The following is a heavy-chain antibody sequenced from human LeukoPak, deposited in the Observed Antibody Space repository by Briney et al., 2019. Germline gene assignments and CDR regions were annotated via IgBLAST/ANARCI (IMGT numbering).Heavy chain of an antibody. D-gene: IGHD3-3*01. CDR2: ISHSGST. V-gene: IGHV4-39*01. CDR3: ARHAPHGDGKERGFDY. Sequence: SSETLSLTCTVSGGSISSSSYCWGWFRQPPGKGLEWIASISHSGSTYYNPSLQSRVTISVDTSKNHFSLMLNSVSAADTAVYHCARHAPHGDGKERGFDYWGQGTLVTVSS. CDR1: GGSISSSSYC. J-gene: IGHJ4*02.